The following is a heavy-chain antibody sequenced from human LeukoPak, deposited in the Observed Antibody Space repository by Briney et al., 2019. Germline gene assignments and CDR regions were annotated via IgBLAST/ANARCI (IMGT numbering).Heavy chain of an antibody. J-gene: IGHJ4*02. V-gene: IGHV3-7*01. CDR2: IKQDESEI. CDR3: ARSREYYFDY. Sequence: GGSLRLSCAASGFTFSSYWSSWVRQAPGKGLEWVANIKQDESEIYYVDSVKGRFTISRDNAKNSLYLQMNSLRAEDTAVYYCARSREYYFDYWGQGTLVTVSS. CDR1: GFTFSSYW. D-gene: IGHD2/OR15-2a*01.